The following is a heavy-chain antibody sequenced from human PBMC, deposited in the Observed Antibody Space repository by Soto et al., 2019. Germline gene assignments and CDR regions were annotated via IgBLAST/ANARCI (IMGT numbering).Heavy chain of an antibody. CDR3: ARLVAGGSYFDY. CDR1: GFTFSSNT. CDR2: ISSSSTYI. J-gene: IGHJ4*02. Sequence: EVQLVESGGGLVKPGGSLRLSCAASGFTFSSNTMNWVRQAPGKGLEWVSSISSSSTYIYYADSVKGRFTISRDNAKNSLYVQMNRLRAEDTGVYYCARLVAGGSYFDYWGQGTLVTVSS. V-gene: IGHV3-21*01. D-gene: IGHD6-13*01.